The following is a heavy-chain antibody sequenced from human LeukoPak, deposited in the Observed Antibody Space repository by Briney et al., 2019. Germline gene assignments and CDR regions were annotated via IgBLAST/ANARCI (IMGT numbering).Heavy chain of an antibody. V-gene: IGHV4-59*01. J-gene: IGHJ4*02. CDR1: GGSISSYY. CDR3: ARGPTVWGATTRGFDY. Sequence: SETLSLTCTVSGGSISSYYWSWIRQPPGKGLEWIGGIYYSGSTNYNPSLKRRVTISVDTSKNQFSLKLSSVTAADTAVYYCARGPTVWGATTRGFDYWGQGTLVTVSS. CDR2: IYYSGST. D-gene: IGHD1-26*01.